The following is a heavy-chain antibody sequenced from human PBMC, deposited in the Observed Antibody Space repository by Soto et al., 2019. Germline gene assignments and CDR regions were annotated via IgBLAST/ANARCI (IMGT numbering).Heavy chain of an antibody. CDR1: GFTFNNYA. V-gene: IGHV3-23*01. Sequence: EVQLLESGGDLVQPGGSLRLSCAASGFTFNNYAMSWVRQAPGKGLEWVSSISGTGGSTYYADSVKGRFTISRDNSKNTLYLQMNSLRVEDTAVYYCAKENQYCSVGSCYIDYWGQGALVTVSS. D-gene: IGHD2-15*01. J-gene: IGHJ4*02. CDR3: AKENQYCSVGSCYIDY. CDR2: ISGTGGST.